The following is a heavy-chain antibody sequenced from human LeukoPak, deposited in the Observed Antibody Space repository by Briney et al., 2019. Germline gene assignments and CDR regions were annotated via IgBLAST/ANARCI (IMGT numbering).Heavy chain of an antibody. Sequence: GGSLRLSCAASGFTFSNYGMHWVRQAPGKGLEWVAFIRSDGSNKYYADSVKGRFTISRDNSKNTLYLQMNSLRAEDTAVYYCARAGYGSGSYLLNYFDYWGQGTLVTVSS. CDR1: GFTFSNYG. CDR2: IRSDGSNK. D-gene: IGHD3-10*01. CDR3: ARAGYGSGSYLLNYFDY. V-gene: IGHV3-30*02. J-gene: IGHJ4*02.